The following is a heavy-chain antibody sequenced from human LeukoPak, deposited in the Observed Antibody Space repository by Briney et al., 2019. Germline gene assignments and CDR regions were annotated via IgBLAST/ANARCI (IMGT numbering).Heavy chain of an antibody. V-gene: IGHV1-8*03. CDR2: MYPNSGNT. J-gene: IGHJ4*02. D-gene: IGHD3-10*01. Sequence: ASVKVSXKASGYTFTSYDINWVRQATGQGLEWMGWMYPNSGNTGYAQKFQGRVTITRNTSISTAYMELSSLRSEDTAVYYCARGGYSYGSYYYGSGSYNYWGQGTLVTVSS. CDR3: ARGGYSYGSYYYGSGSYNY. CDR1: GYTFTSYD.